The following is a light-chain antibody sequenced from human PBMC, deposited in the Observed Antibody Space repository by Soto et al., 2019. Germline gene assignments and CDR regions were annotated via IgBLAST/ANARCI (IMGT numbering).Light chain of an antibody. CDR3: QKYNSAPWT. CDR1: QGISNY. V-gene: IGKV1-27*01. Sequence: IRMTQSPSSLSASTGDRVTITCRASQGISNYLAWYQQKPGKVPKLLIEAASTLQSGVPSRFSGSGSGTDFTLTISRLQPEDVATYYCQKYNSAPWTFGQGTKVDIK. CDR2: AAS. J-gene: IGKJ1*01.